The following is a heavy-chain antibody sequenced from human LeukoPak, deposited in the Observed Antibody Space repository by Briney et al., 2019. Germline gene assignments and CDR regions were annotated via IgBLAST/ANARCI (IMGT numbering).Heavy chain of an antibody. CDR2: INDSGGST. Sequence: GGSLRLSCAASGFTFSSYAMNWVRQAPGKGLEWVSVINDSGGSTFYADSVKGRFTIPRDNSKNTLYLQMNSLRAEDTAVYYCARVPGGWYFDYWGQGALVTVSS. J-gene: IGHJ4*02. D-gene: IGHD2-15*01. V-gene: IGHV3-23*01. CDR1: GFTFSSYA. CDR3: ARVPGGWYFDY.